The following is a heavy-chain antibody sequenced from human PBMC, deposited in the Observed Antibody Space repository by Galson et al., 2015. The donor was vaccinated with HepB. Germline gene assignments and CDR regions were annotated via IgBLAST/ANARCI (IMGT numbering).Heavy chain of an antibody. CDR3: ARSHPPDSYGYHY. J-gene: IGHJ4*02. D-gene: IGHD5-18*01. V-gene: IGHV3-11*03. Sequence: SLRLSCAASGFTFSDYYMSWIRQAPGKGLEWVSYISSSSSYTNYADSVKGRFTISRDNAKNSLYLQMNSLRAEDTAVYYCARSHPPDSYGYHYWGQGTLVTVSS. CDR2: ISSSSSYT. CDR1: GFTFSDYY.